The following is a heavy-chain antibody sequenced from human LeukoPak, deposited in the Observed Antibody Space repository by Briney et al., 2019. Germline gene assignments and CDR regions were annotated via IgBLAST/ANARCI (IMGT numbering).Heavy chain of an antibody. J-gene: IGHJ4*02. V-gene: IGHV4-4*09. CDR2: IYSSGST. CDR3: ARLAGSSSSDY. D-gene: IGHD6-6*01. Sequence: SETLSLTCTVSGGSISTDYWSWIRQPPGKGLEWIGYIYSSGSTNYNPSLKSRVTISLDTSNNQFSLKLNSVTAADTAVYYCARLAGSSSSDYWGQRTLVTVSS. CDR1: GGSISTDY.